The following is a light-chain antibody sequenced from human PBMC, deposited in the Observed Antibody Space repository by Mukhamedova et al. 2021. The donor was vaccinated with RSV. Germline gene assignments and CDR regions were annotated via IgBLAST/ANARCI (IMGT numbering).Light chain of an antibody. CDR2: DVN. Sequence: QHPGKAPKLMIYDVNERPSGVPDRFSGSKSGNTASLSIPGLQAEDEANYYCSSYAGTYRLFGTGTKVTVL. V-gene: IGLV2-11*01. CDR3: SSYAGTYRL. J-gene: IGLJ1*01.